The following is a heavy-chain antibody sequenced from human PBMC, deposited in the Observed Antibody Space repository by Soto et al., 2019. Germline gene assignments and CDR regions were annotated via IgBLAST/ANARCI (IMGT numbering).Heavy chain of an antibody. V-gene: IGHV1-8*01. CDR2: VNPNSDNT. CDR3: ARGFYYMDV. CDR1: GYTFTSYE. Sequence: ASVKVSCKASGYTFTSYEINWVRQATGQGLEWMGWVNPNSDNTGYAQKFRGRVTMTRNTSISTAYMELNSLRSEDMAVYYCARGFYYMDVWGKGTTVTVSS. J-gene: IGHJ6*03.